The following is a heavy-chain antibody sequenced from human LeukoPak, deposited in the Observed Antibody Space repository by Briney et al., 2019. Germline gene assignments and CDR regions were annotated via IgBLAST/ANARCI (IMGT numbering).Heavy chain of an antibody. J-gene: IGHJ3*02. CDR1: GYTFIGYY. CDR3: ARVTGMEDQLLYDALDI. D-gene: IGHD1-26*01. V-gene: IGHV1-2*02. Sequence: GASVKVSCKASGYTFIGYYMHWVRLAPGQGLEWMGWINPNSGGTKYAQKFQGRITMTRDTSISTGYMELSGLRSDDTAVYYCARVTGMEDQLLYDALDIWGQGTMVTVSS. CDR2: INPNSGGT.